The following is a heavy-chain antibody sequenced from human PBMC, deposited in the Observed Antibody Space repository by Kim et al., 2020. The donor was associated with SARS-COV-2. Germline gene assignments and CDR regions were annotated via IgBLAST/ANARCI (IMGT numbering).Heavy chain of an antibody. J-gene: IGHJ4*02. Sequence: SETLSLTCAVYGGSFSGYYWSWIRQPPGKGLEWIGEINHSGSTNYNPSLKSRVTISVDTSKNQFSLKLSSVTAADTAVYYCARGRGSSSWYLPSYYFDYWGQGTLVTVSS. D-gene: IGHD6-13*01. V-gene: IGHV4-34*01. CDR3: ARGRGSSSWYLPSYYFDY. CDR2: INHSGST. CDR1: GGSFSGYY.